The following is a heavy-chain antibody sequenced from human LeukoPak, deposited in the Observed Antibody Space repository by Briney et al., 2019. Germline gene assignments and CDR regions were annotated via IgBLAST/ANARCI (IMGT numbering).Heavy chain of an antibody. D-gene: IGHD3-10*01. V-gene: IGHV4-34*01. J-gene: IGHJ4*02. CDR1: DGSFSGYY. CDR2: INQSGGT. Sequence: SETLSLTCGVYDGSFSGYYWSWIRQPPGKGLEWIGEINQSGGTNYNPSLKSRVTISVDRSKNHFSLRLSSVTAADTAVYYCARVRGSGCFDYWGQGTLVTVSS. CDR3: ARVRGSGCFDY.